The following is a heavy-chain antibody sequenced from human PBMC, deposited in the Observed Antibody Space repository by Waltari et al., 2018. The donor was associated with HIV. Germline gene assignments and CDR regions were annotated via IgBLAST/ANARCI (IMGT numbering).Heavy chain of an antibody. D-gene: IGHD4-17*01. CDR3: ARVTTVTGDSYFYYGMDV. Sequence: QVQLVQSGAEVRKPGASVKVSCKASGYTFTGYYLHWVRQAAGQGLEWMGRINPNRGGTNYAEKFQARVTMTRDTSKGAAYMEMSSLRPNDTAVYYCARVTTVTGDSYFYYGMDVWGQGTTVTVSS. CDR1: GYTFTGYY. CDR2: INPNRGGT. J-gene: IGHJ6*02. V-gene: IGHV1-2*06.